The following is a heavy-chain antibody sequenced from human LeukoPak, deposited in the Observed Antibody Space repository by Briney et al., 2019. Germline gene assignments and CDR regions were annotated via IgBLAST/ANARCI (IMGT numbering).Heavy chain of an antibody. CDR3: ARDGKQHLARFYFDC. CDR2: ISSSSSSI. CDR1: GFTLNSYS. V-gene: IGHV3-21*04. Sequence: GGSLRPSCAASGFTLNSYSMNWVRQAPGKGLEWVASISSSSSSIHYADSVKGRFTISRDNARNSLPLQMNGLRAEDTALYYCARDGKQHLARFYFDCWGQGALVTVSS. J-gene: IGHJ4*02. D-gene: IGHD1/OR15-1a*01.